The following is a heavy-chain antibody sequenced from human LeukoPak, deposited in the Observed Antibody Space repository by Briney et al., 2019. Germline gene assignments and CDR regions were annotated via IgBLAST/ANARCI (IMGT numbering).Heavy chain of an antibody. J-gene: IGHJ6*04. Sequence: GGSLRLSCAASGFTFSSYWMHWVREVPGKGLVWVSRINSDGSSTSYADSVKGRLTISRDNAKNTLYLQMNSLRVEDTAVYYCARALRLGMDVWGKGTTVTVSS. D-gene: IGHD5/OR15-5a*01. CDR1: GFTFSSYW. V-gene: IGHV3-74*01. CDR3: ARALRLGMDV. CDR2: INSDGSST.